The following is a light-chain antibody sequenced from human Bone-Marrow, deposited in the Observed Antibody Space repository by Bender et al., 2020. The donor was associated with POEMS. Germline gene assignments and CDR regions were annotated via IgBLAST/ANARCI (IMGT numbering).Light chain of an antibody. CDR3: QAYDLRVHGV. J-gene: IGLJ1*01. Sequence: QSVLTQPPSASGTPGQSVTISCSGSGSNIGANYVFWYRHLPGMAPKLLISKNNRRPSGVPDRFSGSKSGTSASLAISGLRSEDEGDYYCQAYDLRVHGVFGSGTKVTV. CDR2: KNN. CDR1: GSNIGANY. V-gene: IGLV1-47*01.